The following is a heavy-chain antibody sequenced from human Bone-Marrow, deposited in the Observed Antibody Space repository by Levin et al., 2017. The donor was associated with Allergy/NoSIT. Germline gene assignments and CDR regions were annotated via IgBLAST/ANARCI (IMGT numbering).Heavy chain of an antibody. Sequence: GGSLRLSCAASGFRFTDYGLHWVRQAPGKGLEWLAVISYNGGYKYYADSVKGRFTISRDNSINTLFLQMNSLRPEDTAVYYCAKAMGGSGRQLGVIDPWGQGTLLTVSS. CDR3: AKAMGGSGRQLGVIDP. CDR1: GFRFTDYG. V-gene: IGHV3-30*18. J-gene: IGHJ5*02. D-gene: IGHD3-10*01. CDR2: ISYNGGYK.